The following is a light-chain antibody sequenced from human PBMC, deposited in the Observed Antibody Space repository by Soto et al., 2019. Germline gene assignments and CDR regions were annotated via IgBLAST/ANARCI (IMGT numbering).Light chain of an antibody. CDR1: SSNIGAGYD. J-gene: IGLJ1*01. V-gene: IGLV1-40*01. CDR3: QSYDSSLSGSYV. CDR2: NNN. Sequence: QSVLTQPPSVSGAPGQRVTISCTGSSSNIGAGYDVHWYQRLPGTAPKVLIYNNNNGPSGVPDRFSGSKSGTSASLAITGLQAEDEADYYCQSYDSSLSGSYVFGTGTKLTVL.